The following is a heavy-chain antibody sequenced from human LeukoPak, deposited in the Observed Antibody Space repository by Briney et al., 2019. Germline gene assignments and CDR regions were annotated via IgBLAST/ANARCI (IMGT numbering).Heavy chain of an antibody. CDR1: GGSFSGYY. D-gene: IGHD6-6*01. CDR3: ARCRIAARPVWFDY. J-gene: IGHJ4*02. CDR2: INHSGST. V-gene: IGHV4-34*01. Sequence: KASETLSLTCAVYGGSFSGYYWSWIGQPPGKGLEWIGEINHSGSTNYNPSLKSRVTISVDTSKNQFSLKLSSVTAADTAVYYCARCRIAARPVWFDYWGQGTLVTVSS.